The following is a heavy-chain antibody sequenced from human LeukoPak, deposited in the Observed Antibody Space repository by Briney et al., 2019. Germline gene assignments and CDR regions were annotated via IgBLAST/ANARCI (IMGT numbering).Heavy chain of an antibody. V-gene: IGHV4-31*03. D-gene: IGHD4-17*01. CDR1: GGSSIGSGGYY. CDR2: FYHRA. CDR3: VREGEYGEDYY. Sequence: TSETLSLTCTVSGGSSIGSGGYYWTWIRQHPEKGLEWIGYFYHRASYNPSLKSRVTISVDTSQNQFSLSLASVTAADTAVYYCVREGEYGEDYYWGQGAQVIVST. J-gene: IGHJ4*02.